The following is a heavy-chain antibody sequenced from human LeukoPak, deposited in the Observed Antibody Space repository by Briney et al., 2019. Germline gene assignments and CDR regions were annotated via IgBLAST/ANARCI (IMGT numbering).Heavy chain of an antibody. CDR3: ARHYTALNPCAFEI. Sequence: ASETLSLTCTVSGGSISSYYWSWIRQPPGKGLEWIGYIYYSGSTNYNPSLKSRVTISVDTSKNQFSLKLSSVTAADTAAYYCARHYTALNPCAFEIWGQGTMVTVSS. D-gene: IGHD5-18*01. CDR1: GGSISSYY. J-gene: IGHJ3*02. CDR2: IYYSGST. V-gene: IGHV4-59*08.